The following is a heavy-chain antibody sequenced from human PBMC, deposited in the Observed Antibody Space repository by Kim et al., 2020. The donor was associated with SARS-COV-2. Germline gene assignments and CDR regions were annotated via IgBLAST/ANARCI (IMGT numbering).Heavy chain of an antibody. CDR3: ATENARSAQVGYFDL. CDR2: IFPADSDI. Sequence: GESLKISCTVLGYTFNTYWVVCVRQMPVKSLELMVIIFPADSDIRYRPSFQGQVTISADKSMNTAYLQWSSLKPSDTAIYFCATENARSAQVGYFDLWGQGTMVTVSP. CDR1: GYTFNTYW. V-gene: IGHV5-51*01. D-gene: IGHD3-3*01. J-gene: IGHJ2*01.